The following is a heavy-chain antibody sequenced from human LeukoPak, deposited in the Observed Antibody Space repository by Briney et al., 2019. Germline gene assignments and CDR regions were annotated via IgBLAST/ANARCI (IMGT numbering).Heavy chain of an antibody. Sequence: GGSLRLSCAASGFTFSSYSTNWVRQAPGKGLEWVSSISSSSSYIYYADSVKGRFTISRDNAKNSLYLQMNSLRAEDTAVYYCARMGTPFFDYWGQGTLVTVPS. V-gene: IGHV3-21*01. J-gene: IGHJ4*02. CDR2: ISSSSSYI. D-gene: IGHD7-27*01. CDR1: GFTFSSYS. CDR3: ARMGTPFFDY.